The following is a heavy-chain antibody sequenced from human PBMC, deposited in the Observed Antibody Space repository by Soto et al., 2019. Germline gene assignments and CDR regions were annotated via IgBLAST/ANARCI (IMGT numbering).Heavy chain of an antibody. V-gene: IGHV3-48*02. CDR1: GFSFSNYN. D-gene: IGHD3-3*01. Sequence: GGSLRLSCVACGFSFSNYNMNWFRQAPGKGLEWVSYITDSSDTVHYADSVRGRFTISRDNAESSLYLQMNSLRDEDTAVYFCARDFGHGYYLDYWGRGTLVTVSS. CDR2: ITDSSDTV. CDR3: ARDFGHGYYLDY. J-gene: IGHJ4*02.